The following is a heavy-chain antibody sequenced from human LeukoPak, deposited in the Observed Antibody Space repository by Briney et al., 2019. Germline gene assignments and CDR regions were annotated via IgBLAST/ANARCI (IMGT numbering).Heavy chain of an antibody. J-gene: IGHJ4*02. CDR1: GFTFSSYG. CDR2: ISYDGSNK. Sequence: GGSLRLSCAASGFTFSSYGMHWVRQAPGKGLEWVAVISYDGSNKYYADSVKGRFTISRDNSKNTLYLQMNSLRAEDTAVYYCAKDAAIFVVVTAIDYWGQGTLVTVSS. V-gene: IGHV3-30*18. CDR3: AKDAAIFVVVTAIDY. D-gene: IGHD2-21*02.